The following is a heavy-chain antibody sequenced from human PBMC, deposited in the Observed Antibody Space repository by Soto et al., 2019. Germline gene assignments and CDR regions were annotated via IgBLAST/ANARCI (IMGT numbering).Heavy chain of an antibody. CDR3: ARENCSGGSCHPGTDAFDS. CDR1: GGTFSSYA. D-gene: IGHD2-15*01. J-gene: IGHJ3*02. V-gene: IGHV1-69*13. CDR2: IIPIFGTA. Sequence: SVKVSCKASGGTFSSYAISWVRQAPGQGLEWMGGIIPIFGTANYAQKFQGRVTITADESTSTAYMELSSLRSEDTAVYYCARENCSGGSCHPGTDAFDSWGQGTMVTVSS.